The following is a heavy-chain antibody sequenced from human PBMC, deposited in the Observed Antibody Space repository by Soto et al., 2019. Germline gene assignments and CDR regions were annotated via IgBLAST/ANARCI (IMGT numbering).Heavy chain of an antibody. Sequence: SETLSLTCAVSGGSISSGGYSWSWIRQPPGKGLEWIGYIYHSGSTYYNPSLKSRVTISVDRSKNQFSLKLSFVTAADTAVYYCARGAPVVNDYWGQGTLVTVSS. J-gene: IGHJ4*02. CDR3: ARGAPVVNDY. D-gene: IGHD3-22*01. V-gene: IGHV4-30-2*01. CDR1: GGSISSGGYS. CDR2: IYHSGST.